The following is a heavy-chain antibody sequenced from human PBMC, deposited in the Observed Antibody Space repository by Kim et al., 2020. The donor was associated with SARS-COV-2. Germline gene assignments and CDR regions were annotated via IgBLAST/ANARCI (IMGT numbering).Heavy chain of an antibody. J-gene: IGHJ5*02. Sequence: GGSLRLSCAASGFTFSSYGMHWVRQAPGKGLEWVAVISYDGSNKYYADSVKGRFTISRDNSKNTLYLQMNSPRAEDTAVYYCARDHRGYSSSSPWFDPWG. V-gene: IGHV3-33*05. D-gene: IGHD6-13*01. CDR2: ISYDGSNK. CDR3: ARDHRGYSSSSPWFDP. CDR1: GFTFSSYG.